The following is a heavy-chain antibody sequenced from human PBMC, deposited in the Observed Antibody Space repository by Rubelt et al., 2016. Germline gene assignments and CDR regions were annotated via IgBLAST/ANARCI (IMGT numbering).Heavy chain of an antibody. D-gene: IGHD6-19*01. V-gene: IGHV1-3*01. CDR1: GYTFTSYA. CDR2: INAGNGNK. Sequence: QVQLVQSGAEVKKPGASVKVSCKASGYTFTSYAMHWVRQAPGQRLEWMGWINAGNGNKNYAQKLQGRVTMTTDTSTSTAYMELRSLRSDDTAVYYCARDRTWLVPGLDAFDIWGQGTMVTVSS. CDR3: ARDRTWLVPGLDAFDI. J-gene: IGHJ3*02.